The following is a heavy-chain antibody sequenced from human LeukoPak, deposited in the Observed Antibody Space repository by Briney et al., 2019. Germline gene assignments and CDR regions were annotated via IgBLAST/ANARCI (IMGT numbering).Heavy chain of an antibody. CDR2: ISYDETNK. Sequence: GGPLRLSCAASGFTFSTYAMHWVRQAPGKGLEWVAIISYDETNKYYTDSVKGRFTISRDNSKNTLFLQMTSLKTEDTAVYYCAKHPGDFTGIVNYYYMDLWGKGTTVTVSS. CDR3: AKHPGDFTGIVNYYYMDL. J-gene: IGHJ6*03. D-gene: IGHD1-26*01. V-gene: IGHV3-30*18. CDR1: GFTFSTYA.